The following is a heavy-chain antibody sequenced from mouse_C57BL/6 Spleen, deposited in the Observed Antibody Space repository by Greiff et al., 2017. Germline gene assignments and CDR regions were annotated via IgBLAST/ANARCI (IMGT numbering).Heavy chain of an antibody. CDR3: ARSPRDY. V-gene: IGHV5-4*03. Sequence: EVKLVESGGGLVKPGGSLKLSCAASGFTFSSYAMSWVRQTPEKRLEWVATISDGGSYTYYPDNVKGRFTISRDNAKNHLYLQMSHLKSEDTAMYYCARSPRDYWGQGTSVTVSS. CDR2: ISDGGSYT. J-gene: IGHJ4*01. CDR1: GFTFSSYA.